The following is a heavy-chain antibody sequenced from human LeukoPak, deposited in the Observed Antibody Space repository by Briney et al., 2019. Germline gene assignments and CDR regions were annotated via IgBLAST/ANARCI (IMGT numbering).Heavy chain of an antibody. Sequence: PSETLSLTCAVYGGSFSGYYWSWIRQPPGKGLEWIGAINHSGSTNYNPSLKSRVTVSVDTSKNQFSLKLRSVTAADTAIYYCARQSTIGAAKIDPWGQGSLVTVSS. J-gene: IGHJ5*02. CDR2: INHSGST. CDR1: GGSFSGYY. D-gene: IGHD6-25*01. CDR3: ARQSTIGAAKIDP. V-gene: IGHV4-34*01.